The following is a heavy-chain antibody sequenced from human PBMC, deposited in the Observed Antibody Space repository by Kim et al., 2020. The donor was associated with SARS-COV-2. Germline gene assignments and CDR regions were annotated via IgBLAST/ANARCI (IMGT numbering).Heavy chain of an antibody. V-gene: IGHV4-39*01. J-gene: IGHJ4*02. CDR1: GGSISSSSYY. Sequence: SETLSLTCTVSGGSISSSSYYWGWIRQPPGKGLEWIGSIYYSGSTYYNPSLKSRVTISVDTSKNQFSLKLSSVTAADTAVYYCARHEWGPDYYGSGSYYNAFDYWGQGTLVTVSS. CDR2: IYYSGST. D-gene: IGHD3-10*01. CDR3: ARHEWGPDYYGSGSYYNAFDY.